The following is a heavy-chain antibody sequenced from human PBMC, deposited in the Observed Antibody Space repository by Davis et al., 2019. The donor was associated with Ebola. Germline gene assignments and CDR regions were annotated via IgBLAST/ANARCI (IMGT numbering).Heavy chain of an antibody. CDR1: GFTFSSYA. CDR3: VKGGRHSYGSWIDY. J-gene: IGHJ4*02. V-gene: IGHV3-23*01. Sequence: GGSLRLSCAASGFTFSSYAMSWVRQAPGKGLEWVSAISGNGGSTYYADSVKGRFTISRDNSKNTLYLQMSSLRAEDTAVYYCVKGGRHSYGSWIDYWGQGTLVTVSS. CDR2: ISGNGGST. D-gene: IGHD5-18*01.